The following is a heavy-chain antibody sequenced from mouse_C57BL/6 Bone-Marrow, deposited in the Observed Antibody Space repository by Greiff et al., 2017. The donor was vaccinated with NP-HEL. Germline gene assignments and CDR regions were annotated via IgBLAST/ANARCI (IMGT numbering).Heavy chain of an antibody. CDR3: AKYAMDY. CDR1: GYSITSGYY. CDR2: ISYDGSN. Sequence: EVQRVESGPGLVKPSQSLSLTCSVTGYSITSGYYWNWIRQFPGNKLEWMGYISYDGSNNYNPSLKNRISITRDTSTNQFFLKLNSVTTEDTATYYCAKYAMDYWGQGTSVTVSS. V-gene: IGHV3-6*01. J-gene: IGHJ4*01.